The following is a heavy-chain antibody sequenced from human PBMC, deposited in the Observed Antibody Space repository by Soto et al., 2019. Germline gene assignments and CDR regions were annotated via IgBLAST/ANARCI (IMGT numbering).Heavy chain of an antibody. D-gene: IGHD3-16*01. J-gene: IGHJ3*02. CDR2: INPSGGST. CDR1: GYTFTSYY. Sequence: ASVKVSCKASGYTFTSYYMHWVRQAPGQGLEWMGIINPSGGSTSYAQKFQGRVTMTRDTSTSTVYMELSSLRSEDTAVYYCARDYGKYAGDDALDIWGQGTMVTVSS. CDR3: ARDYGKYAGDDALDI. V-gene: IGHV1-46*03.